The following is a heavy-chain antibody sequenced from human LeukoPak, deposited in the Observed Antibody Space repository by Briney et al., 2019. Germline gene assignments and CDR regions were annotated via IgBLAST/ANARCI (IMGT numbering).Heavy chain of an antibody. V-gene: IGHV3-23*01. CDR3: AKGVSSLTFSFDY. J-gene: IGHJ4*02. Sequence: GGSLRLSCAAFGFTFSSYAMSWVRQAPGKGLEWVSSISGSSTYYADSVKGRFTISRDNSKNTLYLQMNSLRAEDTAVYYCAKGVSSLTFSFDYWGQGTLVTVSS. CDR1: GFTFSSYA. D-gene: IGHD6-13*01. CDR2: ISGSST.